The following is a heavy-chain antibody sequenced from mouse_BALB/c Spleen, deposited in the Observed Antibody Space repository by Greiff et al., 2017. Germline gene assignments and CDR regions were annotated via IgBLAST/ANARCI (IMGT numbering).Heavy chain of an antibody. CDR2: IDPANGNT. V-gene: IGHV14-3*02. D-gene: IGHD2-3*01. Sequence: DVQLQESGAELVKPGASVKLSCTASGFNIKDTYMHWVKQRPEQGLEWIGRIDPANGNTKYDPKFQGKATITADTSSNTAYLQLSSLTSEDTAVYYCARSIYDGYLFAYWGQGTLVTVSA. J-gene: IGHJ3*01. CDR3: ARSIYDGYLFAY. CDR1: GFNIKDTY.